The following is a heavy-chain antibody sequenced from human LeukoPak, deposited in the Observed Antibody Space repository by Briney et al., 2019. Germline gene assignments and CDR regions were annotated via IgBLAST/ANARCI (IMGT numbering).Heavy chain of an antibody. CDR2: IWYDGNNK. CDR1: GFTFSNYG. V-gene: IGHV3-33*01. CDR3: ARDDHYYGMDV. Sequence: GGSLRLSCAASGFTFSNYGMHWVRQAPGKGLEWVAVIWYDGNNKYYADSVKGRFTISRDNSKNTLYLQMNSLRAEDTAVYYCARDDHYYGMDVWGQGTTVTVSS. J-gene: IGHJ6*02.